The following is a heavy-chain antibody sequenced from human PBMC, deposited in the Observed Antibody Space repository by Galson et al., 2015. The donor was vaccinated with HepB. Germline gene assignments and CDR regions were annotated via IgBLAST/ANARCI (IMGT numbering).Heavy chain of an antibody. CDR1: GFTFSRYA. V-gene: IGHV3-23*01. Sequence: SLRLSCAASGFTFSRYAMSWVRQAPGKGLEWVSTMSDSGESTYYADSVKVRLTISRYNSKNTLYLRMKSIRAEDTHVYYCARGKSGNTYYMYLNYWGQETLVTVSS. CDR2: MSDSGEST. CDR3: ARGKSGNTYYMYLNY. D-gene: IGHD3-10*01. J-gene: IGHJ4*02.